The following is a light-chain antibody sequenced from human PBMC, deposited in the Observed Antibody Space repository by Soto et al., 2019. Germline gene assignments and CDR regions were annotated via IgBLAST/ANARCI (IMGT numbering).Light chain of an antibody. J-gene: IGKJ5*01. V-gene: IGKV1-39*01. Sequence: DIQMTQSPSSLSASVGDRVTITCRASQSISSYLNWYQQKPGKAPKLLIYAASSLQSGVPSRFSGSGSGTDFTLTISSLQPEDFATYYCQQSYSTPITFGRGPRLEIK. CDR3: QQSYSTPIT. CDR1: QSISSY. CDR2: AAS.